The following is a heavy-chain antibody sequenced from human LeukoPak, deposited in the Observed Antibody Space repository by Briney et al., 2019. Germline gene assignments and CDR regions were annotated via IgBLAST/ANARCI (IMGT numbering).Heavy chain of an antibody. CDR1: GFTFRSYA. CDR3: ARDLHIVVVTALDY. J-gene: IGHJ4*02. Sequence: GGSLRLSCAASGFTFRSYAMHWVRQAPGKGLEWVAVISYDGSNKYYADSVKGRFTIYRDNSKNTLYLQMDSLRAEDTAVYYCARDLHIVVVTALDYCGEGTLVTVSS. CDR2: ISYDGSNK. V-gene: IGHV3-30*04. D-gene: IGHD2-21*02.